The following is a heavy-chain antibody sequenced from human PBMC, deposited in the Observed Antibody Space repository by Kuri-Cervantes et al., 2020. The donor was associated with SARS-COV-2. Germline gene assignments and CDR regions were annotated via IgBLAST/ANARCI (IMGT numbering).Heavy chain of an antibody. J-gene: IGHJ4*02. D-gene: IGHD2-2*01. CDR1: GFTFDDYG. CDR2: INWNGGST. CDR3: ARDPGYCSSTSCYVAYFDY. V-gene: IGHV3-20*04. Sequence: GGSLRLSCAASGFTFDDYGMSWVRHAPGKGLEWVSGINWNGGSTGYADSVKGRFTISRDNAKNSLYLQMNSLRAEDTAVYYCARDPGYCSSTSCYVAYFDYWGQGTLVTDSS.